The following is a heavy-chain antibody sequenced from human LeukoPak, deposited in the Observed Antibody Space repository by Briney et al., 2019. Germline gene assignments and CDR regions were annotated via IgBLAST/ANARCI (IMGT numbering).Heavy chain of an antibody. CDR3: ARDTDVSDIAAAGTDY. V-gene: IGHV1-18*01. Sequence: GASVKVSCKASGYTFTSYGISWVRQAPGQGLEWMGWISAYNGNTNYAQKLQGRVTMTTDTSTSTAYMELRSLRSDDTAVYYCARDTDVSDIAAAGTDYWGQGTLVTVSS. CDR2: ISAYNGNT. D-gene: IGHD6-13*01. CDR1: GYTFTSYG. J-gene: IGHJ4*02.